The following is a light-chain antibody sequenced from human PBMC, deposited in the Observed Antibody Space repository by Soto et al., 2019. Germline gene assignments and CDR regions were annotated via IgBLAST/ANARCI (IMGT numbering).Light chain of an antibody. Sequence: DVVMTQSPLSLPVTLGQPASISCRSSPSLVYGDANSFFNWFHQRPGQPPRRLIYPVSNRDSGVPDRFSGSGSATDFTLRISRVEAEDVGVYYCMQGSHWPPRYTFGQGTKLEIK. CDR1: PSLVYGDANSF. CDR2: PVS. CDR3: MQGSHWPPRYT. J-gene: IGKJ2*01. V-gene: IGKV2-30*01.